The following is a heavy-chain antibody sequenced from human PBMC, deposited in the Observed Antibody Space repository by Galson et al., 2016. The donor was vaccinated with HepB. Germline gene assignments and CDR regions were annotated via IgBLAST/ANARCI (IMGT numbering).Heavy chain of an antibody. CDR1: NYDFTMFG. J-gene: IGHJ4*02. CDR3: ARDRETTTLTTFFDF. Sequence: SVKVSCKASNYDFTMFGITWVRQAPGQGFEGMGWISAYNGNTNYAQKFQGRVTMTTDRSTRIAYMEPRSLRSDDTAVYYCARDRETTTLTTFFDFWGQGTLVTVSS. CDR2: ISAYNGNT. V-gene: IGHV1-18*01. D-gene: IGHD1-14*01.